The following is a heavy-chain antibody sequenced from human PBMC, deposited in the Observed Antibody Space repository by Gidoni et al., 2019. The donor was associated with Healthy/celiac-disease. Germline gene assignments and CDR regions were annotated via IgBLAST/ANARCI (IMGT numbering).Heavy chain of an antibody. CDR2: ISSSISTI. CDR3: AREARDFWSGYSLGYYYYMDV. V-gene: IGHV3-48*02. Sequence: EVQLVESGVGLVQPGGSLRLSCAASGCTFSSYSMNRVRQAPGKGLEWVSYISSSISTIYYADAVKGRFTISRDNAKNSRYLQMNSLRDEDTAVYYCAREARDFWSGYSLGYYYYMDVWGKGTTVTVSS. D-gene: IGHD3-3*01. CDR1: GCTFSSYS. J-gene: IGHJ6*03.